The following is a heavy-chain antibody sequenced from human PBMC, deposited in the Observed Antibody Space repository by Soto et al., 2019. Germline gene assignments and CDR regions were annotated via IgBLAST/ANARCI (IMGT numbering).Heavy chain of an antibody. D-gene: IGHD6-13*01. Sequence: QVQLVQSGAEVKKPGSSVKVSCKASGGTFSSYTISWVRQAPGQGLEWMGRIIPILGIANYAQKCQGRVTITADKSPSTAYMELSSLRSEDTAVYYCATDAMYSSSSLSRPVSDYWGQGTLDTVSS. CDR1: GGTFSSYT. V-gene: IGHV1-69*02. CDR3: ATDAMYSSSSLSRPVSDY. J-gene: IGHJ4*02. CDR2: IIPILGIA.